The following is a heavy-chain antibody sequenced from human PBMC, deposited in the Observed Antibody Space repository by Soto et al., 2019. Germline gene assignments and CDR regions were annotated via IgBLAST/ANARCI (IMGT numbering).Heavy chain of an antibody. CDR3: VRGDTYYSEWYFQY. CDR1: GFTFKGYY. J-gene: IGHJ4*02. V-gene: IGHV1-18*01. Sequence: QIQLVQSGAEVKKPGASVKVSCKTSGFTFKGYYIYWVRQAPGQGLELMGWISTYNGITQYTESFQDRVTMTIETSASTAHLELRSLTSEDTAVYFCVRGDTYYSEWYFQYWGQGTLVIVSS. D-gene: IGHD2-21*01. CDR2: ISTYNGIT.